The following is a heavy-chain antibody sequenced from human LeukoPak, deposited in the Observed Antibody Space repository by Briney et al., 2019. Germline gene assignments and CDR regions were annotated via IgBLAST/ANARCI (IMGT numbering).Heavy chain of an antibody. Sequence: ASVKVSCKASGYTFTGYYMHWVRQAPGQGLEWMGWNNPDSGGTNYAQKFQGRVTMTRDTSISTAYMELSRLRSDDTAVYYCARAMDIVDFTLDYWGQGTLVTVSS. V-gene: IGHV1-2*02. CDR3: ARAMDIVDFTLDY. D-gene: IGHD2-2*03. CDR2: NNPDSGGT. J-gene: IGHJ4*02. CDR1: GYTFTGYY.